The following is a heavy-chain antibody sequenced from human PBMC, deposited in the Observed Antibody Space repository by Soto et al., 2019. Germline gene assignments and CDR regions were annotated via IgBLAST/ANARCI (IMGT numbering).Heavy chain of an antibody. CDR1: GYSFTSYW. CDR3: ATSNGVVSSHDGMDV. CDR2: IYPGDSDT. J-gene: IGHJ6*02. V-gene: IGHV5-51*01. D-gene: IGHD3-3*01. Sequence: HGESLKISCKGSGYSFTSYWIGWVRQMPGKGLEWMGIIYPGDSDTRYSPSFQGQVTISADKSISTAYLQWSSLKASDTAMYYCATSNGVVSSHDGMDVWGQGTTVTVSS.